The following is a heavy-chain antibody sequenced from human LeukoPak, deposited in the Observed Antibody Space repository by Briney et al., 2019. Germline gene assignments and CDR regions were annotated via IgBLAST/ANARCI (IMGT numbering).Heavy chain of an antibody. J-gene: IGHJ4*02. CDR2: IRYDGSNK. CDR1: GFTFSSYG. Sequence: GGSLRLSCAASGFTFSSYGMHWVRQAPGKGLEWVAFIRYDGSNKYYADSVKGRFTISRDNSKNTLYLQMNSLRAEDTAVYYCAREDNSSWPFDYWGQGTLVTVSS. D-gene: IGHD6-13*01. CDR3: AREDNSSWPFDY. V-gene: IGHV3-30*02.